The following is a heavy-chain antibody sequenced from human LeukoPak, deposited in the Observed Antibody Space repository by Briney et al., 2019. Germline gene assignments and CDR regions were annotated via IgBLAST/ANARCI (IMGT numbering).Heavy chain of an antibody. CDR2: IYPGDSDT. J-gene: IGHJ4*02. V-gene: IGHV5-51*01. D-gene: IGHD6-13*01. CDR1: GYNFANYW. CDR3: ARPGIATEVDY. Sequence: GESLQISCKGSGYNFANYWLGWVRQMPGKGLEWMGIIYPGDSDTKYSPSFQGQVTISADKSISTAYLQWSSLKASDTAMYYCARPGIATEVDYWGQGTLVTVSS.